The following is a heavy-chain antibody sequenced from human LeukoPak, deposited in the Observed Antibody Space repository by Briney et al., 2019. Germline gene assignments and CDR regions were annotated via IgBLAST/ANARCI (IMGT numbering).Heavy chain of an antibody. J-gene: IGHJ3*02. CDR3: ARAPPLGDAFDI. V-gene: IGHV4-59*12. CDR1: GGSIRSYY. Sequence: SETLSLTCTVSGGSIRSYYWSWIRQPPGKGLEWIGYIHDSGSTNYNPSLKSRVTISVDTSKNQFSLKLSSVTAADTAVYYCARAPPLGDAFDIWGQGTMVTVSS. CDR2: IHDSGST.